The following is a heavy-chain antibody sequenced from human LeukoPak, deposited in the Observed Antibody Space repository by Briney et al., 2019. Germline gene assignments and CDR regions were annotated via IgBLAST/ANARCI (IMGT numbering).Heavy chain of an antibody. Sequence: GGSLRLSCAASGFTFSSCAMSWVRQAPGKGLEWVSAISGSGGSTYYADSVKGRFTISRDNAKNTLSLQMNSLRAEDTAVYYCARSSGYGYDYWGQGTLVTVSS. CDR2: ISGSGGST. J-gene: IGHJ4*02. D-gene: IGHD5-18*01. CDR1: GFTFSSCA. CDR3: ARSSGYGYDY. V-gene: IGHV3-23*01.